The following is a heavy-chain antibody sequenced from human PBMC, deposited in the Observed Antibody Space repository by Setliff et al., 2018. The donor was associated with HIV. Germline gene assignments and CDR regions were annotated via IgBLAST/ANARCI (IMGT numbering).Heavy chain of an antibody. V-gene: IGHV4-59*11. Sequence: PSETLSLTCTVSGGSISSHYWTWIRQPPGKGLEWIGYTYYTGSTNYNPSLNSRVTISVDTSKNQFSLKLTSVTAADTAVYYCARDRPSSSWYFNAFDIWGQGTMVTVS. J-gene: IGHJ3*02. D-gene: IGHD6-13*01. CDR3: ARDRPSSSWYFNAFDI. CDR1: GGSISSHY. CDR2: TYYTGST.